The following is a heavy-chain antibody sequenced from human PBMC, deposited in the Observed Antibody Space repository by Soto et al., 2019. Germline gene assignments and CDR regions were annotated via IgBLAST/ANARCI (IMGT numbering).Heavy chain of an antibody. V-gene: IGHV4-30-4*01. CDR1: GGSISSGDYY. Sequence: PSETLSLTCTVSGGSISSGDYYWSWIRQPPGKGLEWIGYIYYSGSTYYNPSLKSRVTISVDTSKNQFSLKLSSVTAADTAVYYCARLGEDYYGSGSYPYWGQGTLVTVSS. J-gene: IGHJ4*02. D-gene: IGHD3-10*01. CDR3: ARLGEDYYGSGSYPY. CDR2: IYYSGST.